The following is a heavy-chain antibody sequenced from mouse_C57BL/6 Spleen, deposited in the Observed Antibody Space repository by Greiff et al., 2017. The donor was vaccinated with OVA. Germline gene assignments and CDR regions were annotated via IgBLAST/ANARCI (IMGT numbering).Heavy chain of an antibody. D-gene: IGHD4-1*01. Sequence: VQLHQSGPGLVQPSQSLSITCTVSGFSLTSYGVHWVRQSPGKGLEWLGVIWSGGSTDYNAAFISKLSISKDNSKSQVFFKMNSLQADDTAIYYCARNEELGRGYAMDYWGQGTSVTVSS. CDR2: IWSGGST. CDR3: ARNEELGRGYAMDY. CDR1: GFSLTSYG. V-gene: IGHV2-2*01. J-gene: IGHJ4*01.